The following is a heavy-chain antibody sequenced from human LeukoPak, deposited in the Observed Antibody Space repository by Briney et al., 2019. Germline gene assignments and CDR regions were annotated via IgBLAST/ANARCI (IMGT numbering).Heavy chain of an antibody. CDR1: GFTFSSYG. CDR3: AKGRYDFWSGYLYPPLDY. V-gene: IGHV3-30*18. D-gene: IGHD3-3*01. Sequence: GGSLRLSCAASGFTFSSYGMHWVRQAPGKGLEWVAVISYDGSNKYYADSVKGRFTISRDTSKNTLYLQMNSLRAEDTAVYYCAKGRYDFWSGYLYPPLDYWGQGTLVTVSS. CDR2: ISYDGSNK. J-gene: IGHJ4*02.